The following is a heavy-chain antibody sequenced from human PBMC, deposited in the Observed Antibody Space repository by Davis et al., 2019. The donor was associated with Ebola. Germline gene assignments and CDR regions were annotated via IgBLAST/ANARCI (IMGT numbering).Heavy chain of an antibody. V-gene: IGHV4-34*01. CDR2: INHSGST. CDR1: GGSFSGYY. J-gene: IGHJ4*02. D-gene: IGHD3-16*01. Sequence: SETLSLTSAVYGGSFSGYYWSWIRQPPGKGLEWIGEINHSGSTNYNPPLKSRVTISVDTSKNQFSLKLSSVTAADTAVYYCARTPALHLGPYFDYWGQGTLVTVSS. CDR3: ARTPALHLGPYFDY.